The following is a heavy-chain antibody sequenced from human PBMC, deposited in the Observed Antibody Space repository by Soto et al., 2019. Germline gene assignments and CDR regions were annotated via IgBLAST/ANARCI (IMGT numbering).Heavy chain of an antibody. Sequence: QVQLVQSGAEVKKPGASVKGSCKASGYTFTSYGISWVRQAPVQCLEWMGGISAYNGNTNYAQKLQGRVNMTTDTTTSTAYMELRRRRADDTAVYYCERDWLAARYNWFDPWGQGNLVTVSS. D-gene: IGHD6-6*01. J-gene: IGHJ5*02. CDR3: ERDWLAARYNWFDP. V-gene: IGHV1-18*01. CDR2: ISAYNGNT. CDR1: GYTFTSYG.